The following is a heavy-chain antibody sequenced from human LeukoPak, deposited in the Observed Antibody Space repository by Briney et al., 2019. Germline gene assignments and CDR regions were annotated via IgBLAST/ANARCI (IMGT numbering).Heavy chain of an antibody. D-gene: IGHD3-10*02. CDR1: GFTFSSYE. V-gene: IGHV3-48*03. J-gene: IGHJ6*03. CDR2: ISSSGSTI. CDR3: AELGITMIGGV. Sequence: GGSLRLSCAASGFTFSSYEMNWVRQAPGKGLEWVSYISSSGSTIYYADSVKGRFTISRDNAKNSLYLQMNSLRAEDTAVFYCAELGITMIGGVWGKGTTDTIS.